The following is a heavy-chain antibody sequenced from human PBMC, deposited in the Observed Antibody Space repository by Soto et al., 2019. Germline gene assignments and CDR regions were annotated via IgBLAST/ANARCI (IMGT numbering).Heavy chain of an antibody. CDR2: ISAYNGDT. CDR1: GYTFTRYY. V-gene: IGHV1-18*04. Sequence: ASVKVSCKASGYTFTRYYMHWVRQAPGQGLEWMGWISAYNGDTNYAQKFQDRVTLTTDTSTTTAYMELRSLRSDDTAVYYCARGTVTTRKYYYYGMDVWGQGTTVTVSS. CDR3: ARGTVTTRKYYYYGMDV. J-gene: IGHJ6*02. D-gene: IGHD4-4*01.